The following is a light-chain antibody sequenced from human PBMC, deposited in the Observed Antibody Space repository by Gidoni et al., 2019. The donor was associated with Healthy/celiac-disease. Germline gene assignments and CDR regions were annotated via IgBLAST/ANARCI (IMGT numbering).Light chain of an antibody. Sequence: DSQMTQSPASLSASVGDRVTITCRASQSISSYLHWYQQKPGKAPKLLIYAASSLQRGVPSRFSGSGSWTDFTLTISSLQPEDFATYYCQQSYSTSWTFGQGTKVEIK. V-gene: IGKV1-39*01. CDR1: QSISSY. CDR2: AAS. CDR3: QQSYSTSWT. J-gene: IGKJ1*01.